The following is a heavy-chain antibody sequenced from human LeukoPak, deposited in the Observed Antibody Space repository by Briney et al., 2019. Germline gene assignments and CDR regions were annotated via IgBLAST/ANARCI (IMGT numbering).Heavy chain of an antibody. V-gene: IGHV4-59*08. Sequence: SETLSLTCTLSGGSISSYYWSWIRQPPGKGLEWIGYVYYSGSTNYNPSLKSRVTISVDTSKNQFSLKLSSVTAADTAVYYCARTVHCSGGSCYLGFDYWGQGTLVTVSS. CDR1: GGSISSYY. CDR3: ARTVHCSGGSCYLGFDY. D-gene: IGHD2-15*01. CDR2: VYYSGST. J-gene: IGHJ4*02.